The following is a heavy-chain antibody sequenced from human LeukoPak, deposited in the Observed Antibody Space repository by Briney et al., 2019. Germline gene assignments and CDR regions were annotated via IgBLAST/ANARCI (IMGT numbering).Heavy chain of an antibody. V-gene: IGHV3-21*01. CDR1: GFTFSSYS. CDR2: ISSSSSYI. CDR3: ARDQGTAMVPNWFDP. J-gene: IGHJ5*02. Sequence: GSLRLSCAASGFTFSSYSMNWVRQAPGKGLEWVSSISSSSSYIYYADSVKGRFTISRDNAKNSLYLQMNSLRAEDTAVYYCARDQGTAMVPNWFDPWGQGTLVTVSS. D-gene: IGHD5-18*01.